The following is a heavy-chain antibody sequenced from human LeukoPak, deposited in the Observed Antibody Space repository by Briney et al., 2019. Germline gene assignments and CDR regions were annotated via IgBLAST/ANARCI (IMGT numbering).Heavy chain of an antibody. CDR1: GYTFTTYP. J-gene: IGHJ4*02. D-gene: IGHD3-22*01. Sequence: ASVKVSCKASGYTFTTYPINWVRQAPGQGLEWMGWIDTNTGSPTYAQGLTGRFVFSLDTSVSTAFLQINSLKAKDTALYYCVRGIDTTGYFNYWGQGTLVTVSS. CDR3: VRGIDTTGYFNY. V-gene: IGHV7-4-1*02. CDR2: IDTNTGSP.